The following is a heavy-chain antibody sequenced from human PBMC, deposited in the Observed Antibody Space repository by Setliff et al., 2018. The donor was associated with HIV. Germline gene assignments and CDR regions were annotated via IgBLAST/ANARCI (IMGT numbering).Heavy chain of an antibody. CDR3: ARLREGYNFWSGYSYYYYMDV. CDR1: GGSTSSSSYY. V-gene: IGHV4-39*01. CDR2: IYYSGRT. J-gene: IGHJ6*03. Sequence: PSETLSLTCTVSGGSTSSSSYYWGWIRQPPGKGLEWIGSIYYSGRTYYNPSLKSRVTISVDTSKKQFTLKLSSVTAADTAVYYCARLREGYNFWSGYSYYYYMDVWGKGTPVTVSS. D-gene: IGHD3-3*01.